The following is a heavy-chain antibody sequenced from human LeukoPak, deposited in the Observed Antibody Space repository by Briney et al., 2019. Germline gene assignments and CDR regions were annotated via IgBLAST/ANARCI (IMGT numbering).Heavy chain of an antibody. D-gene: IGHD4-11*01. V-gene: IGHV3-66*03. CDR2: IHSSGAT. CDR3: VRSGGLQKFDY. Sequence: GGSLRLSCAASGFTGSNNYVSWVRQAPGMGLEWVSAIHSSGATCYADSVKGRFTISRDTSKKTVYLQMNSLRVEDTAVYYCVRSGGLQKFDYWGQGTLVIVSS. CDR1: GFTGSNNY. J-gene: IGHJ4*02.